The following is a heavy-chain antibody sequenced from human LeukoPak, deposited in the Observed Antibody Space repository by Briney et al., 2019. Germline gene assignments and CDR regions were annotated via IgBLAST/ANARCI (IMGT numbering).Heavy chain of an antibody. CDR2: IRYDGSNK. Sequence: PGGSLRLSCAASGFTFSSYGMHWVRQAPGKGLEWVAFIRYDGSNKYYADSVKGRFTISRDNSKNTLYLQMNSLRAEDTAVYYCAKSTWIQLWLRNYFDYWGQGTLVTVSS. J-gene: IGHJ4*02. CDR1: GFTFSSYG. D-gene: IGHD5-18*01. CDR3: AKSTWIQLWLRNYFDY. V-gene: IGHV3-30*02.